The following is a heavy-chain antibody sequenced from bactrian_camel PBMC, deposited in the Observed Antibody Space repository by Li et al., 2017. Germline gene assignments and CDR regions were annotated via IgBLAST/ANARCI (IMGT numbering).Heavy chain of an antibody. CDR2: IFDRT. CDR1: EYTSGTYC. CDR3: AARETSLTGGCWALDPANWDY. D-gene: IGHD7*01. J-gene: IGHJ4*01. V-gene: IGHV3S56*01. Sequence: HVQLVESGGGSVQAGGSLTLSCAASEYTSGTYCMGWFCQAPGKEREGVAAIFDRTYYAGSVKGRFIISEDDSKKTVFLQMNNLRPEDTAQYYCAARETSLTGGCWALDPANWDYWGQGTQVTVS.